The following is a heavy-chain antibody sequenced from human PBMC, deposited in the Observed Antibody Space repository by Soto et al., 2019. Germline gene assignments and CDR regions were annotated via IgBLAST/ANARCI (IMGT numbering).Heavy chain of an antibody. Sequence: PSETLSLTCTVSGGSISSGNYYWSWIRQPPGKGLEWIGFISYSGSTYYNASLKSRVTISVDTSKNQFSLKLSSVTAADTAVYYCARHGFGEEYYFDYWGQGTLVTVS. J-gene: IGHJ4*02. CDR2: ISYSGST. D-gene: IGHD3-10*01. CDR1: GGSISSGNYY. V-gene: IGHV4-30-4*01. CDR3: ARHGFGEEYYFDY.